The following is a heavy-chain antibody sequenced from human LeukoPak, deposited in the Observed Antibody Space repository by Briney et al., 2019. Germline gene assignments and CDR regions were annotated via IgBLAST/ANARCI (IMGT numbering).Heavy chain of an antibody. V-gene: IGHV3-74*01. CDR3: AREVAARPSAFDI. J-gene: IGHJ3*02. Sequence: GGSLRLSCAASGFTFSSYWMHWVRQAPGKGLVWVSRINTDGSSTSYADSVKGRFTISRDNAKNTLYLQMNSLRAEDTAVYYCAREVAARPSAFDIWGQGTMVTVSS. CDR1: GFTFSSYW. CDR2: INTDGSST. D-gene: IGHD6-6*01.